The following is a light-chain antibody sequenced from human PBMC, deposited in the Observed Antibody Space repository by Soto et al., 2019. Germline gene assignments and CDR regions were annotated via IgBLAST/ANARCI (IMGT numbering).Light chain of an antibody. CDR2: GAS. CDR1: QGINIY. J-gene: IGKJ4*01. CDR3: QQYDNLPLT. V-gene: IGKV1-33*01. Sequence: DIQMTQSPSSLSASVGDRVTITCRTSQGINIYLNWYQQKVGEPPRLLIFGASNLQSGAPSRFSGSGVGTHFTLTISSLQAEDITTNYWQQYDNLPLTFGGGTKVDIK.